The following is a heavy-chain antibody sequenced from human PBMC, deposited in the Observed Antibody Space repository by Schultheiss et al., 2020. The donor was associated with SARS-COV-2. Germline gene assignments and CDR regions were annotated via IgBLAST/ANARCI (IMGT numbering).Heavy chain of an antibody. D-gene: IGHD6-19*01. CDR2: IIPIFGTA. V-gene: IGHV1-69*13. CDR1: GGAFSSHA. Sequence: SVKVSCKTSGGAFSSHAISWVRQAPGQGLEWMGGIIPIFGTANYAQKFQGRVTITADESTSTAYMELSSLRSEDTAVYYCATGYSSGWYVRYYYYYYGMDVWGQGTTVTVSS. J-gene: IGHJ6*02. CDR3: ATGYSSGWYVRYYYYYYGMDV.